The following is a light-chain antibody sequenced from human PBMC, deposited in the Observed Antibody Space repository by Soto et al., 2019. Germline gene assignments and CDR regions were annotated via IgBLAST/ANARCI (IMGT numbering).Light chain of an antibody. CDR2: LSSDGSH. CDR1: SGHSSYA. Sequence: QLVLTKSPSASASLGASVKLTCTLSSGHSSYAIAWHQQQPEKGPRYLMKLSSDGSHSKGDGIPDRFSGSSSGAERYLTISSLQSEDEADYSCQTWDTGARVVFGGGTKVTVL. J-gene: IGLJ2*01. CDR3: QTWDTGARVV. V-gene: IGLV4-69*01.